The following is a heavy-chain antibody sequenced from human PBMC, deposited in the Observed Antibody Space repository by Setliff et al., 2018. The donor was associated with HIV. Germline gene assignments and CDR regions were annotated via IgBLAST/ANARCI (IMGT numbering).Heavy chain of an antibody. CDR3: ARVPGDYGDNPIDF. CDR1: GYTFITYG. CDR2: ISAYNGNT. D-gene: IGHD4-17*01. J-gene: IGHJ4*02. V-gene: IGHV1-18*01. Sequence: ASVMVSCKASGYTFITYGISWVRQAPGQGLEWMGWISAYNGNTDYAQNLQDRVTMTTDTSTSTAYMELRSLRSDDTAVYYCARVPGDYGDNPIDFWGQGTLVTVSS.